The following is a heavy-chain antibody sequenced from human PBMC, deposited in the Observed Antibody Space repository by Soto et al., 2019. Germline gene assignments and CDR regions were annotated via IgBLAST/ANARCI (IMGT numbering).Heavy chain of an antibody. J-gene: IGHJ5*02. V-gene: IGHV3-72*01. Sequence: EEQLAESGGGLVQPGGSLRLSCAGSGSSFNDHYIDWVRQAPGKGLEWIGQIRNKDRGYTTEYAASVRGRFTISRDDSSNSLYLHMTSLKTEDTAVYYCSDLGPWFVPWGQGTLVTVSS. CDR3: SDLGPWFVP. CDR2: IRNKDRGYTT. CDR1: GSSFNDHY.